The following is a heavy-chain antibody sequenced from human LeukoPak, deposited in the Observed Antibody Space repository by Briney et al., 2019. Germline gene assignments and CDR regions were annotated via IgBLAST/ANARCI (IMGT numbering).Heavy chain of an antibody. Sequence: GGSLRLSCAASGFTFSSYWMHWVRQAPGEGLVWVSRINSDGTTTNYGDSVEGRFTISRDNAKNTLYLQMSSLRHDDTAVYYCVRYTYDSSGYYYFDYWGQGTLVTVSS. D-gene: IGHD3-22*01. CDR1: GFTFSSYW. V-gene: IGHV3-74*01. J-gene: IGHJ4*02. CDR2: INSDGTTT. CDR3: VRYTYDSSGYYYFDY.